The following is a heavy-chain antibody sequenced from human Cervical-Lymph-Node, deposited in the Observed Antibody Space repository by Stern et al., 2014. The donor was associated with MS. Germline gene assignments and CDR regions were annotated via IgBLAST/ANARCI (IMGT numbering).Heavy chain of an antibody. D-gene: IGHD1-1*01. Sequence: VQLVQSGAEVKNPGSSVKVSCKASEYTFTDYYMQGMRQAPGQGLEWMGWINPNNGGTKSAQKFQGWVTMTRDTSTSTAYMELSRLRSDDTAIYYCARASTTANNYYDGVDVWGQGTTVTVTS. CDR3: ARASTTANNYYDGVDV. V-gene: IGHV1-2*04. CDR1: EYTFTDYY. J-gene: IGHJ6*02. CDR2: INPNNGGT.